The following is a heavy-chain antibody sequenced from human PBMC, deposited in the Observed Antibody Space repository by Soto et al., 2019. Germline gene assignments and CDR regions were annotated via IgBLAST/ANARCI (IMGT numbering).Heavy chain of an antibody. J-gene: IGHJ4*02. CDR3: ARDDEGGRDCDLGY. Sequence: QVQLVESGGGVVQPGRSLRLSCAVSGFTLSSHAMHWVRQAPGKGLEWVALILSDGSNKYYADSVKGRFTTSRDNSKKTLYLQMNSQGVEDKAVYYCARDDEGGRDCDLGYWGQGGLVTVSS. V-gene: IGHV3-30-3*01. CDR2: ILSDGSNK. CDR1: GFTLSSHA. D-gene: IGHD1-26*01.